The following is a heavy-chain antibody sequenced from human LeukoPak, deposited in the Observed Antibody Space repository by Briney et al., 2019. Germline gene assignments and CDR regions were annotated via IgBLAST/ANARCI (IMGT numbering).Heavy chain of an antibody. CDR2: ISHDGSNK. D-gene: IGHD6-13*01. J-gene: IGHJ4*02. CDR1: GFTFSSYA. V-gene: IGHV3-30-3*01. CDR3: ARDPRGYSSSLNY. Sequence: PGGSLRLSCAASGFTFSSYAMHWVRQAPGKGLEWVAVISHDGSNKYYADSVKGRFTISRDNSKNTLYLQMNSLRAEDTAVYYCARDPRGYSSSLNYWGQGTLVTVSS.